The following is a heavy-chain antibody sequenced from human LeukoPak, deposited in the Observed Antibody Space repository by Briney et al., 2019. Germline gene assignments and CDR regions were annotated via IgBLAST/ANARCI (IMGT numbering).Heavy chain of an antibody. Sequence: ASVKVSCKASGYTFTSYDINWVRQATGQGLEWMGWMNPNGGNTGYAQKFQGRVTMTRNTSISTAYMELSSLRSEDTAVYYCARVPTYYYGSGTYYFDYWGRGTLVTVSS. J-gene: IGHJ4*02. CDR2: MNPNGGNT. CDR1: GYTFTSYD. V-gene: IGHV1-8*01. D-gene: IGHD3-10*01. CDR3: ARVPTYYYGSGTYYFDY.